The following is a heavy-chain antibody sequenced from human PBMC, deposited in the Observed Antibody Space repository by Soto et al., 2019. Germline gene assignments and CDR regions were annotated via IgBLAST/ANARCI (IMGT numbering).Heavy chain of an antibody. Sequence: QVQLQESGPGRVKPSQTLSLTCTVSGGSISSGGYYWNWSRQHPGKGLEWIGYIYYSGSTYYNLSLKSRVSMSVDTSKNQFSLRRRSVPAADTAVYYCARSVSPWGEGTLVTGSS. CDR1: GGSISSGGYY. J-gene: IGHJ5*02. CDR3: ARSVSP. CDR2: IYYSGST. V-gene: IGHV4-31*03.